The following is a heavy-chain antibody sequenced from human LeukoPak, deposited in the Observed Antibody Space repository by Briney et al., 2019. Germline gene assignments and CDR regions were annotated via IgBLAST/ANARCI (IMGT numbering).Heavy chain of an antibody. D-gene: IGHD3-3*01. J-gene: IGHJ5*02. Sequence: PGGSLRLSCAASGFTFSSYAMSWVRQAPGKGLEWVSAISGSGGSTYYADSVKGRFTISRDNSKNTLYLQMNSLRAEDTAVYYCAKDRPPYYDFWKAWFDPWGQGTLVTVSS. V-gene: IGHV3-23*01. CDR3: AKDRPPYYDFWKAWFDP. CDR1: GFTFSSYA. CDR2: ISGSGGST.